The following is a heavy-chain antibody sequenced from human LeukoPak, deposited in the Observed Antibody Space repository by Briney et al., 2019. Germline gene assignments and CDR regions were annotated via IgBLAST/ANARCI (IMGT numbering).Heavy chain of an antibody. CDR2: VTSVSSTI. CDR3: ARQTGTAFDI. J-gene: IGHJ3*02. V-gene: IGHV3-48*04. Sequence: GGSESLFCAASGFTFSRYSLNWARQAARKGLEWLSYVTSVSSTIYYGHSVRGRFTISRDNAKNSLYLQMNSLRAEDTAVYYCARQTGTAFDIWGQGTLVTVSS. D-gene: IGHD1-1*01. CDR1: GFTFSRYS.